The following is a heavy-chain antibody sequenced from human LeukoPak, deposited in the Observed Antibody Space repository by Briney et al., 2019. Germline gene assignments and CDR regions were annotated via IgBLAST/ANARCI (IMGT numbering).Heavy chain of an antibody. Sequence: ASVKVSCKASGYTFTSYYMHWVRQAPGQGLEWMGIINPSGGSTSYAQKFQGRVTMTRDTSTSTVYTELSSLRSGDTAVYYCARGAAGVWYFDYWGQGTLVTVSS. CDR3: ARGAAGVWYFDY. D-gene: IGHD3-3*01. CDR2: INPSGGST. V-gene: IGHV1-46*01. J-gene: IGHJ4*02. CDR1: GYTFTSYY.